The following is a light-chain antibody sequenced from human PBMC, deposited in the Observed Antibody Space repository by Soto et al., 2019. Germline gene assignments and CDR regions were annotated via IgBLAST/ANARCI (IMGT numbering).Light chain of an antibody. J-gene: IGLJ1*01. CDR3: SSYTTDISPYV. CDR1: SNDVGNGYDS. V-gene: IGLV2-14*01. CDR2: EVV. Sequence: QSALTQPASVSGSPGQSITISCTGTSNDVGNGYDSVSWYQHHPGKAPKLIIYEVVNRPSGVSNRFSGSKSGNTASLTISGLQAEDEADYYCSSYTTDISPYVFGTWTQLTVL.